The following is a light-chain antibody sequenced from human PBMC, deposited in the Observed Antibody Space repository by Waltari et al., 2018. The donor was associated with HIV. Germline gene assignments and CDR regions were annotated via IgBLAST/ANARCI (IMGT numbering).Light chain of an antibody. V-gene: IGLV7-43*01. CDR1: TGAVTSVKY. J-gene: IGLJ1*01. CDR2: STN. CDR3: LLYYGGQGYV. Sequence: QTLVTQEPSLTVSPGGTVTLTCASSTGAVTSVKYPNWLQQKPGHAPRALIYSTNKKHSWTPARFSGSLLGGKAALTLSGVQPEDEAEYYCLLYYGGQGYVFGTGTKVTVL.